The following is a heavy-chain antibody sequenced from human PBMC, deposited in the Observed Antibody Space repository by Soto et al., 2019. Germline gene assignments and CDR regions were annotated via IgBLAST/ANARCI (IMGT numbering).Heavy chain of an antibody. CDR1: GGSFSNYF. Sequence: QVQLQASGPGLVKPSETLSLTCTVSGGSFSNYFWSWIRQPPGKGLEWIGYILHSGSTIYNPSLKSRVTISVDTSKTQFSLRLRSVTAADTAVYYCARSGTGTVSLFYYYGLDVWGQWTTVTVSS. J-gene: IGHJ6*02. CDR3: ARSGTGTVSLFYYYGLDV. V-gene: IGHV4-59*01. D-gene: IGHD1-7*01. CDR2: ILHSGST.